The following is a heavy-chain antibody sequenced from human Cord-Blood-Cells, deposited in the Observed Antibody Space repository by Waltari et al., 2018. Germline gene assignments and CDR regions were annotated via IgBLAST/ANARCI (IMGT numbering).Heavy chain of an antibody. V-gene: IGHV4-39*01. D-gene: IGHD3-3*01. CDR3: ARRFPYYDFWSGYYDAFDI. J-gene: IGHJ3*02. CDR2: IYYSGST. CDR1: GGSISSSSYY. Sequence: QLQLQESGPGLVKPSETLSLTCTVSGGSISSSSYYWGWIRQPPGKGLEWIGSIYYSGSTYYDPSRKSRVTRSVDTSKNQFSLKLSSVTAADTAVYYCARRFPYYDFWSGYYDAFDIWGQGTMVTVSS.